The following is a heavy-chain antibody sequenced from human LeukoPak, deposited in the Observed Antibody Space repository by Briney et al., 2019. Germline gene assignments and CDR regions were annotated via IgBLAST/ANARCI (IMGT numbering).Heavy chain of an antibody. J-gene: IGHJ4*02. V-gene: IGHV1-2*02. D-gene: IGHD5-18*01. CDR2: INPNSGGT. CDR3: ARDRDNYGLDFFDY. CDR1: GYTFTGYN. Sequence: GASVTVSFKASGYTFTGYNIHWVREAPGQGLEWLGWINPNSGGTNYAQKFQGRVTMTRDTFISTAYMDLTRLRSDDTGVYYCARDRDNYGLDFFDYWSRGTLVTVSS.